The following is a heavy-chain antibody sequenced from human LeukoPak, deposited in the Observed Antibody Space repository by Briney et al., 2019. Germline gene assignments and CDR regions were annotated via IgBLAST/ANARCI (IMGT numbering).Heavy chain of an antibody. J-gene: IGHJ4*02. CDR3: ANHLACGSTSCPSFDN. Sequence: GGSLRLSCTASGFTFNTYSMNWVRQAPGKGLEWVASISDRGSYIYYTDSVKGRFTITRDNAKNSLYLQMNSLRADDTAVYYCANHLACGSTSCPSFDNWGQGTLVTVSS. D-gene: IGHD2-2*01. CDR1: GFTFNTYS. CDR2: ISDRGSYI. V-gene: IGHV3-21*01.